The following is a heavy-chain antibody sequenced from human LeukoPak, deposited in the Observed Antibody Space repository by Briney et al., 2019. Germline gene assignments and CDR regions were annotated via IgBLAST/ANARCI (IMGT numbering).Heavy chain of an antibody. J-gene: IGHJ5*02. D-gene: IGHD4-17*01. Sequence: SETLSLTCNVSGYSISSGYFWGWIRQPPGKGLEWIGSIYHSGSTYYNPSLKSRVTISVDTSKNQFSLKLSSVTAADTAVYYCARDELNTVTTGGSNWFDPWGQEPWSPSPQ. CDR2: IYHSGST. CDR3: ARDELNTVTTGGSNWFDP. CDR1: GYSISSGYF. V-gene: IGHV4-38-2*02.